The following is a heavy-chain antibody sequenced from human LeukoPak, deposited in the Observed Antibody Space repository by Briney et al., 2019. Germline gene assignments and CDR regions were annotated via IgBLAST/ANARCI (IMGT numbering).Heavy chain of an antibody. CDR3: ARDNTGGYSYGSFDY. CDR1: GFTFDDYG. V-gene: IGHV3-20*04. CDR2: INWNGGST. Sequence: GGSLRLSCAASGFTFDDYGMSWVRQAPGKGLEWVSGINWNGGSTGYADSVKGRFTITRDNAKNSLYLQMNSLRAEDTALYYCARDNTGGYSYGSFDYWGQGTLVTVSS. J-gene: IGHJ4*02. D-gene: IGHD5-18*01.